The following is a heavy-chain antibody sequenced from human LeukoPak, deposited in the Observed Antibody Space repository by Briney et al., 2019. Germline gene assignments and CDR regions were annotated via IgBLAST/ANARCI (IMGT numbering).Heavy chain of an antibody. CDR1: GFTVSSNS. Sequence: PGGSLRLSCTVSGFTVSSNSMSWVRQAPGKGLEWVSFIYSDNTHYSDSVKGRFTISRDNSKNTLYLQMNSLRAEDTAVYYCARRAGPYSHPSDYWGQGTLVTVSS. J-gene: IGHJ4*02. CDR3: ARRAGPYSHPSDY. D-gene: IGHD2-15*01. V-gene: IGHV3-53*01. CDR2: IYSDNT.